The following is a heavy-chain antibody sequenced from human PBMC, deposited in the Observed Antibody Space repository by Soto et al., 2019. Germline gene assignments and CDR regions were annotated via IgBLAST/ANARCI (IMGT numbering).Heavy chain of an antibody. CDR2: INADSTDS. V-gene: IGHV1-3*01. J-gene: IGHJ3*01. Sequence: QVQLVQSGAEVKKPGASVKISCKASGFVFKDYAFHWVRQAPGQGPEWMGWINADSTDSKYSQKLQGRVTITRDTSATTAYMELTSLRSEDTAVYYCVRDGWVTMRHFAFWGQGTEVTVSS. D-gene: IGHD4-17*01. CDR1: GFVFKDYA. CDR3: VRDGWVTMRHFAF.